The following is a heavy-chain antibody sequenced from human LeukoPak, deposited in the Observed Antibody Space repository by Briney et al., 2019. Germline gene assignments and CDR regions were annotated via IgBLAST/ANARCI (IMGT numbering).Heavy chain of an antibody. CDR2: IYPGDSDT. CDR1: GYYFSVYW. D-gene: IGHD3-10*01. CDR3: ARPNYYGSGSPAGY. Sequence: GESLKISCKASGYYFSVYWIGWVRQMPGKGLEWMGIIYPGDSDTTYSPSFQGQVTISADKSISTAYLQWSSLKASDTAMYYCARPNYYGSGSPAGYWGQGTLVTVSS. J-gene: IGHJ4*02. V-gene: IGHV5-51*01.